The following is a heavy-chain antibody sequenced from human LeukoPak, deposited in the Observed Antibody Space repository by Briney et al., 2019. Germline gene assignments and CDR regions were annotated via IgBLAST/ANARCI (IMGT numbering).Heavy chain of an antibody. Sequence: SETLSLTXTVSGGSMSSYYWSWIRQSPGEGLEWIGHIYYSGSTNYNPSLQSRATLSVDTSKNQFFLKLNSVTAADTDVYYCARDTSAYQTPEIWGQGTMVTVSS. CDR2: IYYSGST. CDR3: ARDTSAYQTPEI. V-gene: IGHV4-59*01. D-gene: IGHD5-12*01. CDR1: GGSMSSYY. J-gene: IGHJ3*02.